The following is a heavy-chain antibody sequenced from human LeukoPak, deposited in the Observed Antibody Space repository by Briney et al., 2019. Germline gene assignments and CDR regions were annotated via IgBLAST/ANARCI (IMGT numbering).Heavy chain of an antibody. J-gene: IGHJ4*02. CDR1: GFTFSSYA. V-gene: IGHV3-30*04. Sequence: GGSLRLSCAASGFTFSSYAMHWARQAPGKGLEWVAVISYDGSNKYYADSVKGRFTNSRDNSKNTLYLQMNSLRAEDTAVYYCARDLAYYDSSGYGLSFDYWGQGTLVTVSS. CDR2: ISYDGSNK. CDR3: ARDLAYYDSSGYGLSFDY. D-gene: IGHD3-22*01.